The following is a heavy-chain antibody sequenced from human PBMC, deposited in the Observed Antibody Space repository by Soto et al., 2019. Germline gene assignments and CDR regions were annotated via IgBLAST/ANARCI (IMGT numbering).Heavy chain of an antibody. CDR3: AKEIGYCGGDCYGNFDY. J-gene: IGHJ4*02. Sequence: GGSLRLSCAASGFTFSSYGMSWVRQAPGKGLEWVSSITSGGRTYYEDSVKGRFTISRDNSKNTVYLQMNSLRVEDTAVYYCAKEIGYCGGDCYGNFDYWGQGTLVTVSS. V-gene: IGHV3-23*01. CDR2: ITSGGRT. D-gene: IGHD2-21*02. CDR1: GFTFSSYG.